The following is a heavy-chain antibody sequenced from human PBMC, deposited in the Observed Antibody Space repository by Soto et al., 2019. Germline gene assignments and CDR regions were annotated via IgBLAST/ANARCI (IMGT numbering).Heavy chain of an antibody. CDR3: VNDWGSGGWVNGFHP. D-gene: IGHD6-19*01. CDR1: GFTVGTTG. V-gene: IGHV3-30*18. Sequence: QVQLVESGGGVVQPGGSLNLACVASGFTVGTTGMHWVRQAPGKGLEWVAMISHSGTSKQYGDSVQGRFTVSRDDAKNAVYLQMSSLSPNDTGAYHCVNDWGSGGWVNGFHPWGQGVQVTNSS. J-gene: IGHJ4*01. CDR2: ISHSGTSK.